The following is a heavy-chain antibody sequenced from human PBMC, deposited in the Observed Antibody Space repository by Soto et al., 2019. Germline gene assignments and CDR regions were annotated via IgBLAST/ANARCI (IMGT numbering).Heavy chain of an antibody. V-gene: IGHV4-59*01. CDR3: AAGEASSRNLAPYYLDF. Sequence: SETLSLSCTVSGGSMRNYFWTWIRQPPGKGLEWIGYIHYSGTTSFFPSYNPSLRSRVTISEDTSKNQFSLTLLSVTTADTAVYFCAAGEASSRNLAPYYLDFWGQGTLVTVSS. CDR1: GGSMRNYF. CDR2: IHYSGTT. D-gene: IGHD6-13*01. J-gene: IGHJ4*02.